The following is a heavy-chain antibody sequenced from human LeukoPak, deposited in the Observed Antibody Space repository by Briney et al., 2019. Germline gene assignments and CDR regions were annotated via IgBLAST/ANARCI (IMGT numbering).Heavy chain of an antibody. CDR1: GGSFSGYY. CDR2: INHSGST. Sequence: PSETLSLTCAVYGGSFSGYYWSWIRQPPGKGLEWIADINHSGSTNYNPSLKSRVTISADTSKNQFSLKLSSVTAADTAVYYCARVVVPYYYYYYMDVWGKGTTVTVSS. D-gene: IGHD2-15*01. V-gene: IGHV4-34*01. J-gene: IGHJ6*03. CDR3: ARVVVPYYYYYYMDV.